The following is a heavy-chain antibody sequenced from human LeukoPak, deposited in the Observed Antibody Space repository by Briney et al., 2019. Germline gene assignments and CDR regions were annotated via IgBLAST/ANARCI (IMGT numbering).Heavy chain of an antibody. CDR2: ISDSGNT. J-gene: IGHJ4*02. Sequence: PGGSLRLSCAASGFTLSSYAMSWVRQAPGKGLEWVSAISDSGNTYHADSVKGRFTISRDSSKNTLFLQMNRLRPEDAAVYYCAKDRRAGSYDYWGQGTLVTVSS. CDR3: AKDRRAGSYDY. V-gene: IGHV3-23*01. CDR1: GFTLSSYA. D-gene: IGHD3-10*01.